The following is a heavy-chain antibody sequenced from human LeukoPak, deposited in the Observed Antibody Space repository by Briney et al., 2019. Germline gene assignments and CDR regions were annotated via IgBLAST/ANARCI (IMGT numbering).Heavy chain of an antibody. D-gene: IGHD5/OR15-5a*01. CDR2: ILPHSGDT. CDR1: GYSFSVYY. J-gene: IGHJ1*01. Sequence: ASVKVSCKASGYSFSVYYIEWLRQVPGEGLEWVGWILPHSGDTFYAQKFRGRVTMTADPSISTAYMELSRLQSDDTGIYFCARPPRDLVSAAPFHYWGQGTLVAVSS. CDR3: ARPPRDLVSAAPFHY. V-gene: IGHV1-2*02.